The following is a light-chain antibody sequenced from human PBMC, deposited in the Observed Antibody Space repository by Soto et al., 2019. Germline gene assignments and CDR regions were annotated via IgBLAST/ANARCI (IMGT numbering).Light chain of an antibody. Sequence: DIQMTHSPSTLSASVGDIVTITCRASQSISTWLAWYQQKPGRAPKLLIYDASSLEGGVPSRFSGSGSGTEFTLTISGLQPDDFATYYCQQYNSFSWTFGHGTKVDIK. CDR2: DAS. V-gene: IGKV1-5*01. CDR3: QQYNSFSWT. CDR1: QSISTW. J-gene: IGKJ1*01.